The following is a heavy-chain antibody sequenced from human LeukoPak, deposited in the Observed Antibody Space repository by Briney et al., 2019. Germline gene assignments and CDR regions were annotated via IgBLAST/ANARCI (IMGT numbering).Heavy chain of an antibody. D-gene: IGHD6-13*01. CDR3: AKGLGSSWFTNWFDP. CDR2: ISGSGGST. Sequence: QTGGSLRLSCAASGSTFSSYAMSWVRQAPGKGLEWVSAISGSGGSTYYADSVKGRFTISRDNSKNTLYLQMNSLRAEDTAVYFCAKGLGSSWFTNWFDPWGQGTLVTVSS. J-gene: IGHJ5*02. CDR1: GSTFSSYA. V-gene: IGHV3-23*01.